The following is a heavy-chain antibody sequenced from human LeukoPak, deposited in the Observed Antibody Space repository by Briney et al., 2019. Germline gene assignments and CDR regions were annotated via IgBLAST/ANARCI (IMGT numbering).Heavy chain of an antibody. CDR1: GGSFSGYY. Sequence: KPSETLSLTCAVYGGSFSGYYWSWIRQPPGKGLEWIGEINHSGSTNYNPSLKSRVTISVDTSKNQFSLKLSSVTAADTAVYYCARGKRGVRGVFGYVWFDPWGQGTLVTVSS. J-gene: IGHJ5*02. CDR3: ARGKRGVRGVFGYVWFDP. V-gene: IGHV4-34*01. D-gene: IGHD3-10*01. CDR2: INHSGST.